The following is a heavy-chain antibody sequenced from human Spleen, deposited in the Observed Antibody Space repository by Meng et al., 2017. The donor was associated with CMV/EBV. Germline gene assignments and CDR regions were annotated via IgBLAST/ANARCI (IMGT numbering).Heavy chain of an antibody. V-gene: IGHV1-18*01. CDR1: GYTFTSYG. CDR3: ARGEEAPSGWALDY. D-gene: IGHD6-19*01. CDR2: ISAYNGNT. Sequence: QVRLWRCGVEGKKPGASVKVSCKASGYTFTSYGISWVRQAPGQGLEWMGWISAYNGNTNYAQKLQGRVTMTTDTSTSTAYMELRSLRSDDTAVYYCARGEEAPSGWALDYWGQGTLVTVSS. J-gene: IGHJ4*02.